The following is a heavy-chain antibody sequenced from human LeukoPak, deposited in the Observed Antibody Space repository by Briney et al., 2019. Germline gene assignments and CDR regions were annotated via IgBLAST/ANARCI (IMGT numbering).Heavy chain of an antibody. V-gene: IGHV3-21*01. J-gene: IGHJ4*02. Sequence: GGSLRLSCAASGFTFSSYSMNWVRQAPGKGLEWVSSNSSSSSYIYYADSVKGRFTISRDNAKNSLYLQMNSLRAEDTAVYDCASLCGSSGWCRTDYWGQGTLVTVSS. CDR1: GFTFSSYS. CDR2: NSSSSSYI. D-gene: IGHD6-19*01. CDR3: ASLCGSSGWCRTDY.